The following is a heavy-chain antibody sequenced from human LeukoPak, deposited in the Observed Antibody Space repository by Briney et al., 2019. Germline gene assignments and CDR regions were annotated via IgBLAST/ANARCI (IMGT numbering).Heavy chain of an antibody. CDR1: GYTFTSYA. Sequence: ASAKVSCKASGYTFTSYAMHWVRQAPGQRLEWMGWINAGNGNTKYSQKFQGRVTITRDTSASTAYMELSSLRSEDTAVYYCARVSPIAVAGTHYYYGMDVWGQGTTVTVSS. V-gene: IGHV1-3*01. CDR2: INAGNGNT. J-gene: IGHJ6*02. CDR3: ARVSPIAVAGTHYYYGMDV. D-gene: IGHD6-19*01.